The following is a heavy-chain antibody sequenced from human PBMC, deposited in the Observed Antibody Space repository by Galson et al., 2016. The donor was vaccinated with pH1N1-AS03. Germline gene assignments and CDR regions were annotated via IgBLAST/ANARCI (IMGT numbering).Heavy chain of an antibody. D-gene: IGHD6-19*01. Sequence: SLRLSCAASGFTFSTYSMHWVRQAPGRGLEWVALITYDGTKKFYADSVTGRFTISRDTSKNTLYLQMNSLRVEDTAVYYRTRGSGSGWYGSYYDYWGQGTLVPVSS. CDR1: GFTFSTYS. CDR3: TRGSGSGWYGSYYDY. CDR2: ITYDGTKK. J-gene: IGHJ4*02. V-gene: IGHV3-30*04.